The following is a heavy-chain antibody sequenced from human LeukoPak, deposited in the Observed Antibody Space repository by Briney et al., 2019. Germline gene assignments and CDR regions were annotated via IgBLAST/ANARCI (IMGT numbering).Heavy chain of an antibody. CDR2: MNPNSGNT. CDR1: GYTFTSYD. CDR3: AKPARSDYVGRRAFDI. V-gene: IGHV1-8*01. Sequence: ASVKVSCKASGYTFTSYDINWVRQATGQGLEWMGWMNPNSGNTGYAQKFQGRVTMTRNTSISTAYMELSSLRSEDTAVYYCAKPARSDYVGRRAFDIWGQGTMVTVSS. D-gene: IGHD4-17*01. J-gene: IGHJ3*02.